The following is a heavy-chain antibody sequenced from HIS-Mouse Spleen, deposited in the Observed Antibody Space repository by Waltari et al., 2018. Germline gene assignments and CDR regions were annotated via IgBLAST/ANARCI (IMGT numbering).Heavy chain of an antibody. D-gene: IGHD6-13*01. CDR1: GGSISSSSYY. CDR3: AREIPYSSSWYDWYFDL. CDR2: IYYSGST. J-gene: IGHJ2*01. Sequence: QLQLQESGPGLVKPSETLSLTCTVSGGSISSSSYYWGWIRQPPGKGLGWIGSIYYSGSTYYNPALKSRVTRSGDTSKNQFSLKLSSVTAADTAVYYCAREIPYSSSWYDWYFDLWGRGTLVTVSS. V-gene: IGHV4-39*07.